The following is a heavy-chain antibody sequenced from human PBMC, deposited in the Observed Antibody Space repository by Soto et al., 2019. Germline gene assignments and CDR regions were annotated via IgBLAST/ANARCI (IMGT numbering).Heavy chain of an antibody. D-gene: IGHD3-10*01. CDR2: ISAYNGNT. V-gene: IGHV1-18*01. J-gene: IGHJ4*02. Sequence: QVQLVQSGAEVKKPGASVKVSCKASGYTFTSYGISWVRQAPGQGLEWMGWISAYNGNTNYAQKLQGRVTMTTDTAPSAAYMGLRSLRSDDTAVYYCARDRGAVLVKDFDYWGQGTLVTVSS. CDR3: ARDRGAVLVKDFDY. CDR1: GYTFTSYG.